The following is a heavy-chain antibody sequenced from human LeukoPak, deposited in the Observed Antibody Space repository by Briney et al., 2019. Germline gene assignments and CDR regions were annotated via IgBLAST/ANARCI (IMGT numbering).Heavy chain of an antibody. V-gene: IGHV3-7*03. CDR2: IKQDGSEK. CDR3: ARAPYCSGGSCYSVLFFDY. Sequence: GGSLRLSCAASGFTFSSYAMSWVRQAPGKGLERVANIKQDGSEKYYVDSVKGRFTISRDNAKNSLYLQMNSLRAEDTAVYYCARAPYCSGGSCYSVLFFDYWGQGTLVTVSS. CDR1: GFTFSSYA. J-gene: IGHJ4*02. D-gene: IGHD2-15*01.